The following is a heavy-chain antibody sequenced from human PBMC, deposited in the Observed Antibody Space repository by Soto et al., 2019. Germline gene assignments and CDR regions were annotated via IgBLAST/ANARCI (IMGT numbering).Heavy chain of an antibody. CDR2: TYYSGST. J-gene: IGHJ4*02. CDR1: GSSISSGGYY. V-gene: IGHV4-31*03. D-gene: IGHD3-22*01. CDR3: ARKSLLRMYYYDSSGYYYFDY. Sequence: QVQLQESGPGLVKPSQTLSLTCTVSGSSISSGGYYWSWIRQHPGKGLQWIGCTYYSGSTYYNPSLKSRVTISVDTSKNQFSLKLSSVTAADTAVYYCARKSLLRMYYYDSSGYYYFDYWGQGTLVTVSS.